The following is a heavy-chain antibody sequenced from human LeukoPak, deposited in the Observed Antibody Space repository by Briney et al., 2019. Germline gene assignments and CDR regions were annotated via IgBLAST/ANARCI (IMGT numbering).Heavy chain of an antibody. CDR3: TTDAGYSSRWYNY. CDR2: IKSKTDGGTT. V-gene: IGHV3-15*01. D-gene: IGHD6-13*01. CDR1: GFTFSNAY. Sequence: GGSLRLSCAASGFTFSNAYMSWVRQAPGKGLEWVGRIKSKTDGGTTDYAAPVKGRFTISRDGSKNTLYLQMNSLKTEDTAVYYCTTDAGYSSRWYNYWGQGTLVTVSS. J-gene: IGHJ4*02.